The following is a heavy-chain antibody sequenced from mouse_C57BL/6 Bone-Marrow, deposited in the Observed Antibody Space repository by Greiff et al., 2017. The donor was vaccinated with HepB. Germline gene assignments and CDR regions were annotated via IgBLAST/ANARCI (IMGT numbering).Heavy chain of an antibody. CDR1: GYTFTDYE. CDR2: IDPETGGT. D-gene: IGHD1-1*01. V-gene: IGHV1-15*01. J-gene: IGHJ4*01. CDR3: TRSATVVEDYAMDY. Sequence: VQRVESGAELVRPGASVTLSCKASGYTFTDYEMHWVKQTPVHGLEWIGAIDPETGGTAYNQKFKGKAILTADKSSSTAYMELRSLTSEDSAVYYCTRSATVVEDYAMDYWGQGTSVTVSS.